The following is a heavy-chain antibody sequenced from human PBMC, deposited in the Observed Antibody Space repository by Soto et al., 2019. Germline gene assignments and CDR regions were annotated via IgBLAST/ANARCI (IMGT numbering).Heavy chain of an antibody. CDR3: ARGHSSDWPHYYYYGMDV. J-gene: IGHJ6*02. CDR1: GYTFTIYS. V-gene: IGHV1-3*01. Sequence: QVQLEQSGAEVKKPGASVKVSCKASGYTFTIYSIHWVRQAPGQRLEWMGWINPDNGNAKYSQKFQGRVTITRDPSASTANMELSSLRSEDTAVYYCARGHSSDWPHYYYYGMDVWGQGTTVTVSS. CDR2: INPDNGNA. D-gene: IGHD6-19*01.